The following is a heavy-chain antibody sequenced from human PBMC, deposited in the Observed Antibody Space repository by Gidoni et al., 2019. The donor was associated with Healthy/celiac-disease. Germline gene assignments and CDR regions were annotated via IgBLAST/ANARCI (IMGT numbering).Heavy chain of an antibody. J-gene: IGHJ3*02. Sequence: QVQLVQSGAEVKKPGSSVLVSCKAPARTFSSYAISWARQAPGQGLEWMGGIIPIFGTANNAQKFQDRVTITADESTSTAYMELSSLRSEDTAVYYCAREGPLGAFDIWGQGTMVTVSS. CDR3: AREGPLGAFDI. CDR1: ARTFSSYA. CDR2: IIPIFGTA. V-gene: IGHV1-69*01.